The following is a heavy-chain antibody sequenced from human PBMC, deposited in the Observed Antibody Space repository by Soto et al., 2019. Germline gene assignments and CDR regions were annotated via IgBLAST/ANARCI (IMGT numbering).Heavy chain of an antibody. J-gene: IGHJ6*02. CDR2: IWYDGSNK. CDR1: GFTFSSYG. D-gene: IGHD6-6*01. CDR3: ARGGFGSARRYYYYGMDV. Sequence: QVQLVESGGGVVQPGRSLRLSCAASGFTFSSYGMHWVRQAPGKGLEWVAVIWYDGSNKYYADFVKGRFTISRDNSKNTLYLQMNSLRAEDTAVYYCARGGFGSARRYYYYGMDVWGQGTTVTVSS. V-gene: IGHV3-33*01.